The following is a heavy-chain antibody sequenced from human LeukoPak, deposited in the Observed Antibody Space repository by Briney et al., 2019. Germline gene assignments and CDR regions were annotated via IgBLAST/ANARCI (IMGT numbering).Heavy chain of an antibody. V-gene: IGHV3-66*01. CDR3: ARDTGHGGNLRWFDP. J-gene: IGHJ5*02. CDR2: IYSGGST. D-gene: IGHD4-23*01. CDR1: GFTVSSNY. Sequence: GGSLRLSCAASGFTVSSNYMSWVRQAPGKGLEWVSVIYSGGSTYYADSVKGRFTISRDNSKNTLYLQMNSLRAEDTAVYYCARDTGHGGNLRWFDPWGQGTLVTVSS.